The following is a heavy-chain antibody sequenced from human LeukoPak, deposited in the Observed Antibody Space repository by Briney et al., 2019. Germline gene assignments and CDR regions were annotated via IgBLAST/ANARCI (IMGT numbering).Heavy chain of an antibody. J-gene: IGHJ5*02. Sequence: GGSLRLSCAASGFTFNNCAMTWVRQVPGKGLEWVSALSASGGTTYYADSVKGRFTTSRDNSKNTLYLQMNSLRAEDTAVYYCAKLPREYCSSTSCPNWFDTWGQGTLVTVSS. V-gene: IGHV3-23*01. CDR3: AKLPREYCSSTSCPNWFDT. CDR2: LSASGGTT. CDR1: GFTFNNCA. D-gene: IGHD2-2*01.